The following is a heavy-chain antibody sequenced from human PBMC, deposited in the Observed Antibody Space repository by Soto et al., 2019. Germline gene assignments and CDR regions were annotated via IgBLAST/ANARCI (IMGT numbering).Heavy chain of an antibody. D-gene: IGHD6-19*01. J-gene: IGHJ4*02. CDR3: ASELAVAGTFRPYYFDY. CDR1: GGTLSSYA. V-gene: IGHV1-69*01. CDR2: IIPIFGTA. Sequence: SVKVSRKASGGTLSSYAINWVRQAPGQGLEWMVGIIPIFGTANYAQKFQGRVTITADESTSTAYMVLSSLRSEDTAVYYCASELAVAGTFRPYYFDYWGQGTLVTVSS.